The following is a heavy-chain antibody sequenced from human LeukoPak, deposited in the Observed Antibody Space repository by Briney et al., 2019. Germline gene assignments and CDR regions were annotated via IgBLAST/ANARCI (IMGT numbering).Heavy chain of an antibody. CDR3: AKDHYPQAGYYFDC. V-gene: IGHV3-30*18. D-gene: IGHD3-9*01. CDR1: GFTFSSYG. J-gene: IGHJ4*02. Sequence: GGSLRLSCAASGFTFSSYGMHWVRQAPGKGLEWVAVISYDGSNKYYADSVKGRFTISRDNSKNTLYLQMNSLRAEDTAVYYCAKDHYPQAGYYFDCWGQGTLVTVSS. CDR2: ISYDGSNK.